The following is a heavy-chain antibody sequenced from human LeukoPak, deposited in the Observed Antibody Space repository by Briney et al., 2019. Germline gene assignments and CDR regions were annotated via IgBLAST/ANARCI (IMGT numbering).Heavy chain of an antibody. CDR1: GFTFSSYS. V-gene: IGHV3-21*01. Sequence: GGSLRLSCAASGFTFSSYSMNWVRQAPGKGLEWVSSISSSSSYIYYADSVKGRFTISRDNAKNSLYLQMNSLRAEDTAVYYCARGGDSSGWYGYYFDYWGQGTLVTVSS. CDR2: ISSSSSYI. D-gene: IGHD6-19*01. CDR3: ARGGDSSGWYGYYFDY. J-gene: IGHJ4*02.